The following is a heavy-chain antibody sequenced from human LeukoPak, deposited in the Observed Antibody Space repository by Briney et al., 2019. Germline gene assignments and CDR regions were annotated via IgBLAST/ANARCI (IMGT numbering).Heavy chain of an antibody. CDR3: ARVGSTSSVDY. CDR1: GFTFNDYY. Sequence: GGSLRLSCAASGFTFNDYYMSWIRQAPGKGLEWVSYISCSGSTIYYADSVKGRFIISRDNAKNSLYLQMSSLRAEDTAVYYCARVGSTSSVDYWGQGTLVTVSS. V-gene: IGHV3-11*01. D-gene: IGHD2-2*01. J-gene: IGHJ4*02. CDR2: ISCSGSTI.